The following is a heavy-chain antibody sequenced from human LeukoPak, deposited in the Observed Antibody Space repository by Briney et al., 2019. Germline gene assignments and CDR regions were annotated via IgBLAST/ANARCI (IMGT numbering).Heavy chain of an antibody. V-gene: IGHV1-2*04. J-gene: IGHJ4*02. CDR2: INPNSGGT. CDR3: AREVNWGRGYDY. Sequence: ASVKVSRKASGYTFTGYYMHWVRQAPGQGLEWMGWINPNSGGTNYAQKFQGWVTMTRDTSISTAYMELSRLRSDDTAVYYCAREVNWGRGYDYWGQGTLVTVSS. CDR1: GYTFTGYY. D-gene: IGHD7-27*01.